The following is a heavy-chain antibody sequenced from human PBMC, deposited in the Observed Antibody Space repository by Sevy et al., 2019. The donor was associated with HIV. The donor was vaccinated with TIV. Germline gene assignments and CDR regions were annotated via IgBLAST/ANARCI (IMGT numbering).Heavy chain of an antibody. CDR3: ATHGKSDYGSLLDY. CDR1: GYMFTDYY. J-gene: IGHJ4*02. CDR2: INPNSGAT. V-gene: IGHV1-2*02. D-gene: IGHD4-17*01. Sequence: GESLKISCKTSGYMFTDYYIHWVRQAPGQGFEWMGWINPNSGATAYAQIFQDRVTVTRDTSITTSYMELTRLRSDDTAVSYCATHGKSDYGSLLDYWGQGTLVTVSS.